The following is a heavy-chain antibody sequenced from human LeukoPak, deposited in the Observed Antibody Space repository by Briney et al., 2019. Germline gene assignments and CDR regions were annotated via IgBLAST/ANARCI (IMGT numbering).Heavy chain of an antibody. CDR3: ARVKSSGYDYVWGSYRLNNWFDP. J-gene: IGHJ5*02. Sequence: KASETLSLTCTVSGGSISNGDHYWSWIRQPPGKGLEWIGYIYYSGSTNYNPSLKSRVTISVDTSKNQFSLKLSSVTAADTAVYYCARVKSSGYDYVWGSYRLNNWFDPWGQGTLVTVSS. V-gene: IGHV4-61*08. D-gene: IGHD3-16*02. CDR1: GGSISNGDHY. CDR2: IYYSGST.